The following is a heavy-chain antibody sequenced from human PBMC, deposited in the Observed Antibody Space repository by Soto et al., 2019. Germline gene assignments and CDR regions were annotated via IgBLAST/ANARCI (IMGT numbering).Heavy chain of an antibody. Sequence: PGGSLRLSCACSGFSFSATTLHWVRQAPGKGLEYISAVSPDGVNTYYANSVKGRFTISRDNSKNTLYLQMGSLRAEDMALYYCAKDEYADYIFTYWGRGTLVTVSS. J-gene: IGHJ4*01. CDR3: AKDEYADYIFTY. D-gene: IGHD4-17*01. V-gene: IGHV3-64*01. CDR1: GFSFSATT. CDR2: VSPDGVNT.